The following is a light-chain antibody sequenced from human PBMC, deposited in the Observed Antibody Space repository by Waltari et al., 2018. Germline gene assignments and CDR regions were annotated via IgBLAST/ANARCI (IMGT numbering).Light chain of an antibody. V-gene: IGLV3-10*01. Sequence: VSPGQTARITCSGHELPRKYAYWFQQKSGQAPRLVIYEDTKRPSGIPERFSGSSSGTVATLTISGAQVDDEADYYCYSSDSTGLRVFGGGTTVVVL. CDR1: ELPRKY. CDR3: YSSDSTGLRV. J-gene: IGLJ1*01. CDR2: EDT.